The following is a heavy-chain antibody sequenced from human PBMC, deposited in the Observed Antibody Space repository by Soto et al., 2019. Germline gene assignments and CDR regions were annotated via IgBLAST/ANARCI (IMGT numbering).Heavy chain of an antibody. V-gene: IGHV3-66*01. J-gene: IGHJ4*02. CDR2: IYSDGNT. D-gene: IGHD1-26*01. CDR1: GFTVGISY. CDR3: AKRKYCPSTTFFDY. Sequence: LRLSCAASGFTVGISYMSWVRRVPGKGLEWVSIIYSDGNTYYAASVKGRFTISRDNSKNTLYLQMSSLRAEDTAMYYCAKRKYCPSTTFFDYWGQGT.